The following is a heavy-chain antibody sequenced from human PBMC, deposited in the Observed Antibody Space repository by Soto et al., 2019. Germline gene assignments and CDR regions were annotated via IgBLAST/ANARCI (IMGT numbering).Heavy chain of an antibody. CDR1: GYTFTGYY. CDR2: INPNSGGT. J-gene: IGHJ6*02. D-gene: IGHD1-26*01. Sequence: ASVKVSCKASGYTFTGYYMHWVRQAPGQGLEWMGWINPNSGGTNYAQKFQGWVTMTRDTSISTAYMELSRLRSDDTAVYYCARDRDLIVGATAYYYYEMDVWGQETTVTISS. V-gene: IGHV1-2*04. CDR3: ARDRDLIVGATAYYYYEMDV.